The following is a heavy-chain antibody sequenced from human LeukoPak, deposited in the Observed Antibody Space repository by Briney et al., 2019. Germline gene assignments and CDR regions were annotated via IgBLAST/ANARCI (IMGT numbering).Heavy chain of an antibody. CDR3: ARGLVGAKIPAFDY. CDR2: ISGSGDGT. Sequence: GGSLRLSCAASGFTFSSYAMSWVRQAPGKGLEWVSTISGSGDGTYSADSVKGRFTISRDNSKNTLYLQMNSLRAEDTALYYCARGLVGAKIPAFDYWGQGTLVPVSS. D-gene: IGHD1-26*01. J-gene: IGHJ4*02. CDR1: GFTFSSYA. V-gene: IGHV3-23*01.